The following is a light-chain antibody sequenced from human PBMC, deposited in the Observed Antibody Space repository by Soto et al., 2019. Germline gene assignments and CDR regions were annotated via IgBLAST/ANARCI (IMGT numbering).Light chain of an antibody. CDR1: QSISNH. CDR2: AAS. CDR3: QQGHSTPYT. V-gene: IGKV1-39*01. Sequence: DIQMTQSPSSLSASVEDRVIITCRASQSISNHLNWYQQKPGKAPKLLIFAASALPSGVPSRFSGSGSGTEFTLTMSGLQPEDFATYYCQQGHSTPYTFGQGTKVDIK. J-gene: IGKJ2*01.